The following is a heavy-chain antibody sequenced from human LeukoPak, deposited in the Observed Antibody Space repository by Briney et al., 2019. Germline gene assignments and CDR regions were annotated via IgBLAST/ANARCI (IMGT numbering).Heavy chain of an antibody. CDR1: GFIFNNYW. CDR2: IKQDGSEK. Sequence: GGSLRLSCAASGFIFNNYWISWVRQAPGEGLEWVANIKQDGSEKYYVDSVKGRFTISRDNAKNSLYLQMNSLRAEDAAVYYCARDRGDYGVPFDSWGQGTLVTVSS. D-gene: IGHD4-17*01. CDR3: ARDRGDYGVPFDS. V-gene: IGHV3-7*01. J-gene: IGHJ4*02.